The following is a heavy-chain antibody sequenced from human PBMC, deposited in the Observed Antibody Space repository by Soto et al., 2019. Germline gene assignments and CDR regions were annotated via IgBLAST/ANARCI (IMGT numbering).Heavy chain of an antibody. CDR2: IIPIFGTA. CDR1: GGTFSSYA. J-gene: IGHJ4*02. Sequence: ASVKVSCKASGGTFSSYAISWVRQAPGQGLEWMGGIIPIFGTANYAQKFQGRVTITADESTSTAYMELSSLRSEDTAVYYCAXXXXXXXXXXYWGQGTLVTVSS. CDR3: AXXXXXXXXXXY. V-gene: IGHV1-69*13.